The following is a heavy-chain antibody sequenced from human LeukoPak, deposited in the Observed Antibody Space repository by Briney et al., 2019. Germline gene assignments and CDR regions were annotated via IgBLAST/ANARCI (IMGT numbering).Heavy chain of an antibody. V-gene: IGHV3-7*01. J-gene: IGHJ4*02. CDR3: AREWPGSRDY. D-gene: IGHD2-2*01. Sequence: PGGPLRLSCAASGFTFSSYWMSWVRQAPGKGLEWVGNIKQDGSEKYYVDSVKGRFTISRDNAKNSLYLQMNSLRVEDTAVYYCAREWPGSRDYWGQGTLVTVSS. CDR1: GFTFSSYW. CDR2: IKQDGSEK.